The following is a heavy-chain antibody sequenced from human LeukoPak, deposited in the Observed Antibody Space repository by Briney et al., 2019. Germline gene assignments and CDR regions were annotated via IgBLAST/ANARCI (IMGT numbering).Heavy chain of an antibody. Sequence: KPSETLSLTCTVSGGSISSSSYYWGWIRQPPGKGLEWIGSIYYSGSTYYNPSLKSRVTISVDTSKNQFSLKLSSVTAADTAVYYCACQDPESPSSIAARGYWYFDLWGRGTLVTVSS. CDR1: GGSISSSSYY. CDR3: ACQDPESPSSIAARGYWYFDL. V-gene: IGHV4-39*01. J-gene: IGHJ2*01. CDR2: IYYSGST. D-gene: IGHD6-6*01.